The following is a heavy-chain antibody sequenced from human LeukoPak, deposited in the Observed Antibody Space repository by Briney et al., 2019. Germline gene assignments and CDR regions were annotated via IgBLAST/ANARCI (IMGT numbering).Heavy chain of an antibody. CDR2: IRADGDSE. CDR3: AKDYFHSSGFYTGGTFES. V-gene: IGHV3-30*02. J-gene: IGHJ4*02. CDR1: GFIFNNYG. Sequence: PGGSLRLSCAASGFIFNNYGIHWVRQAPGKGLEWVAFIRADGDSEFYAASVKGRFTISRDNSKDTLYLDINNLRAEDTAVYYCAKDYFHSSGFYTGGTFESWGQGTLVTVSS. D-gene: IGHD3-22*01.